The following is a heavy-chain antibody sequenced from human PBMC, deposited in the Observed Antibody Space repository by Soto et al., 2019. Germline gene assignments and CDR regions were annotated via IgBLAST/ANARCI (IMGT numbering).Heavy chain of an antibody. CDR1: GFTFSAYG. V-gene: IGHV3-30*18. J-gene: IGHJ5*02. D-gene: IGHD3-10*01. CDR2: VSHDGSNK. Sequence: QVQLVESGGGVVQPGKSLRLSCAASGFTFSAYGMHWVRQSPGKGLEWVAVVSHDGSNKYYADSVKGRFTISRDNTKTTYLQMNSLTAEDTAVFYCAKDKYGSGLRTPHHWGQGTLFTVSS. CDR3: AKDKYGSGLRTPHH.